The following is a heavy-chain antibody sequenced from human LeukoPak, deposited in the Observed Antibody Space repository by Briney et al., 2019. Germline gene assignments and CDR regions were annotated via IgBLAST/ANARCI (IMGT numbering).Heavy chain of an antibody. V-gene: IGHV3-21*01. Sequence: GGSLRLSCAASGFTFSSYSMNWVRQAPGKGLEWVSSISSSSSYIYYADSVKGRFTISRDNAKNSLYLQMNSLRAEDTAVYYCARDWGDIVVVMTDAFDIWGQGTMATVSS. CDR2: ISSSSSYI. D-gene: IGHD2-21*01. CDR1: GFTFSSYS. CDR3: ARDWGDIVVVMTDAFDI. J-gene: IGHJ3*02.